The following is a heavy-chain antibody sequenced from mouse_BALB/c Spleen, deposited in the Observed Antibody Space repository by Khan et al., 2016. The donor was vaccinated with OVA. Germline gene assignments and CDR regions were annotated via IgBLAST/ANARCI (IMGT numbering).Heavy chain of an antibody. CDR2: ISSGGDYT. D-gene: IGHD4-1*01. CDR3: ASHLTGSFAY. J-gene: IGHJ3*01. CDR1: GFTFSSYG. V-gene: IGHV5-6*01. Sequence: EVELVESGGDLVKPGGSLKLSCAASGFTFSSYGMSWVRQTPDKRLEWVATISSGGDYTYYPDSVKGRFTISRDNAKNTLYLQMSSLKSEDQAMYYCASHLTGSFAYWGQGNLVTVSA.